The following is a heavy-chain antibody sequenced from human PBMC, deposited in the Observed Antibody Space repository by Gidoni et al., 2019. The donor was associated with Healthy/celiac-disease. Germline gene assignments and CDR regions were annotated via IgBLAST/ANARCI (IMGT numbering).Heavy chain of an antibody. Sequence: EVQLLESGGGLVQPGGSLRLSCAASGFTFSSYAMSWVRQAPGKGLEWVSAISGSGGSTYYADSVKGRFTISRDNSKNTLYLQMNSLRAEDTAVYYCAKSGGIAAAGRGILDYWGQGTLVTVSS. D-gene: IGHD6-13*01. CDR3: AKSGGIAAAGRGILDY. V-gene: IGHV3-23*01. CDR1: GFTFSSYA. J-gene: IGHJ4*02. CDR2: ISGSGGST.